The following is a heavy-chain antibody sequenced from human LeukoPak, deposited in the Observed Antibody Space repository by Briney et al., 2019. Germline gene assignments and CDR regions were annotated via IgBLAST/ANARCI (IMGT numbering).Heavy chain of an antibody. CDR3: ARQLLRYFDWLLNPFDY. Sequence: GGSLRLSCAASGFTFSSYAMSWVRQAPGKGLEWVSYISSSSSTIYYADSVKGRFTISRDNAKNSLYLQMNSLRAEDTAVYYCARQLLRYFDWLLNPFDYWGQGTLVTVSS. D-gene: IGHD3-9*01. CDR2: ISSSSSTI. V-gene: IGHV3-48*04. CDR1: GFTFSSYA. J-gene: IGHJ4*02.